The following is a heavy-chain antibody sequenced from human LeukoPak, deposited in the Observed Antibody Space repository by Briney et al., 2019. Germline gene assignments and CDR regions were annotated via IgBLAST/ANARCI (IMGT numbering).Heavy chain of an antibody. J-gene: IGHJ3*02. CDR1: GFTFSDYA. D-gene: IGHD6-13*01. Sequence: GGSLRLSCAASGFTFSDYAMTWVRQAPGKGLEWVSGINWNGGSTGYADSVKGRFTISRDNAKNSLYLQMNSLRAEDTALYHCARALYSSSWFGDAFDIWGQGTMVTVSS. CDR2: INWNGGST. CDR3: ARALYSSSWFGDAFDI. V-gene: IGHV3-20*01.